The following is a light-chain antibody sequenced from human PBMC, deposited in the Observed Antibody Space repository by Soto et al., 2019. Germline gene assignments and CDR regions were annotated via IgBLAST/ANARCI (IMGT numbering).Light chain of an antibody. J-gene: IGLJ3*02. CDR1: SSDVGGYNY. CDR2: EVS. CDR3: SSFTSINTRV. Sequence: QSVLTQPASVSGSPGQSITISCTGTSSDVGGYNYVSWYQQHPGKAPKLMIYEVSNRPSGVSNRFFGSKSGNTASLTISGLQTEDEADYYCSSFTSINTRVFGGGTKLTVL. V-gene: IGLV2-14*01.